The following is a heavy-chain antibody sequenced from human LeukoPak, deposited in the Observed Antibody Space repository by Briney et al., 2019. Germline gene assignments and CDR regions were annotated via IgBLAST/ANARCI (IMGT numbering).Heavy chain of an antibody. CDR2: INPSGGST. J-gene: IGHJ6*02. Sequence: ASVKVSCKASGYTFTSYYMHWVRQAPGQGLEWMGIINPSGGSTSYAQKFQGRVTMTRDTSTSTVYMELSSLRSEDTAVYYCARDPYSSRLVYYYYGMDVWGQGTTVTVSS. V-gene: IGHV1-46*01. CDR1: GYTFTSYY. CDR3: ARDPYSSRLVYYYYGMDV. D-gene: IGHD6-13*01.